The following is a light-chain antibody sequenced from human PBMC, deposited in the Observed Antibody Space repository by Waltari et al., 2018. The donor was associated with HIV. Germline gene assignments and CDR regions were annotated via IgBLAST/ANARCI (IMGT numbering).Light chain of an antibody. V-gene: IGLV7-46*01. CDR3: LLSYSGTRV. Sequence: QAVVTQEPSLTVSPGGTVTLTCGSRTGAVTSGPYPYWFQQKPGQAPRTLIYDTNTKHSWTPARFSGSLLGGKAALTLSGAQPEDEAEYYCLLSYSGTRVFGGGTKLTVL. CDR2: DTN. J-gene: IGLJ3*02. CDR1: TGAVTSGPY.